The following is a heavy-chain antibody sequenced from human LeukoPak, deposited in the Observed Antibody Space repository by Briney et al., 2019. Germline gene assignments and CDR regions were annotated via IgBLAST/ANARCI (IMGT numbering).Heavy chain of an antibody. D-gene: IGHD6-19*01. CDR1: XYX. CDR2: ISGSGGST. V-gene: IGHV3-23*01. J-gene: IGHJ4*02. Sequence: XYXXSWVRQAPGKXLEWVSAISGSGGSTYYADSVKGRFTISRDNSKNTLYLQMNSLRAEDTAVYYCAKDRSSGPQDFDYWGQGTLVTISS. CDR3: AKDRSSGPQDFDY.